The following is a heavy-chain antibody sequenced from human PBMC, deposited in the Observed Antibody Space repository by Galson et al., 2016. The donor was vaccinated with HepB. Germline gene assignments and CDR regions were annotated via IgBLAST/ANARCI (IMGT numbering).Heavy chain of an antibody. V-gene: IGHV3-30*18. CDR2: ISYDGSKK. Sequence: SLRLSCAVSGFTVGNNFMTWVRQAPGKGLEWVAVISYDGSKKYYADSVKGRFTISRDNSKNTLYLQMNSLRVEDTAVYYCAKGTRYSYDINFDYWGQGTLVTVSS. CDR1: GFTVGNNF. D-gene: IGHD5-18*01. CDR3: AKGTRYSYDINFDY. J-gene: IGHJ4*02.